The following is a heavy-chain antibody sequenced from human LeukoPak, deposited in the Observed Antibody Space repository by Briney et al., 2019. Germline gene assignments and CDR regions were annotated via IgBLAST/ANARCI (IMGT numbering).Heavy chain of an antibody. J-gene: IGHJ4*02. V-gene: IGHV3-7*03. CDR2: IKQDGSEK. CDR3: AKDGPYSDTSGPHY. D-gene: IGHD3-22*01. Sequence: GGSLRLSCAASGFTFSSYSMNWVRQAPGKGLEWVANIKQDGSEKYYVDSVKGRFTISRDNAKNSLYLQMNSLRAEDTAVYYCAKDGPYSDTSGPHYWGQGTLVTVSS. CDR1: GFTFSSYS.